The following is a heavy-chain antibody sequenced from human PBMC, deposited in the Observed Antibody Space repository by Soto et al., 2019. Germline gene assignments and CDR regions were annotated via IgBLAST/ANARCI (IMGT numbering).Heavy chain of an antibody. Sequence: QVKLVQSGAEVKKPGSSVKVSCKASGGTFSSYANSWVRQAPGQGLEWMGGIIPIFGTANYAQKFQGRVTITEDESTSTAYMELSSLRSEDTAVYYCARAQGYSGYDGLSNWGQGTLVTVSS. V-gene: IGHV1-69*12. CDR2: IIPIFGTA. CDR3: ARAQGYSGYDGLSN. D-gene: IGHD5-12*01. CDR1: GGTFSSYA. J-gene: IGHJ4*02.